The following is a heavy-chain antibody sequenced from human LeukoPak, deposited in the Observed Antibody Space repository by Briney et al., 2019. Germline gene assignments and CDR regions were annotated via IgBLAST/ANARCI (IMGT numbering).Heavy chain of an antibody. CDR1: GGSITNDY. CDR2: IYASGST. D-gene: IGHD3-16*02. CDR3: ARLDYVWGSYRWGGFDY. J-gene: IGHJ4*02. V-gene: IGHV4-4*09. Sequence: SETLSLTCTVSGGSITNDYWSWIRQPPGKGLEWIGFIYASGSTNYNPSLKSRVTMSVDPSNNQFSLKLSSVTAADTAVYYCARLDYVWGSYRWGGFDYWGQGTLVTVSS.